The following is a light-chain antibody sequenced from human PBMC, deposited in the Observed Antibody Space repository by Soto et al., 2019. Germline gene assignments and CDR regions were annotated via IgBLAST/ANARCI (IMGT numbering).Light chain of an antibody. V-gene: IGKV1-39*01. CDR2: SAS. CDR1: QSISSW. J-gene: IGKJ4*01. CDR3: QQSYSTPLT. Sequence: DIQMTQSPSTLSASVGDSVTITCRASQSISSWLAWYQQKPGKAPNLLIYSASTLQSGVPSRFSGSGSGTDFTLTISSLQPEDSATYYCQQSYSTPLTFGGGTKVDIK.